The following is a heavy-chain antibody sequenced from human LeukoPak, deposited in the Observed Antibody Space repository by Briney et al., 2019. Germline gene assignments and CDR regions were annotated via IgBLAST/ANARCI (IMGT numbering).Heavy chain of an antibody. D-gene: IGHD1-14*01. CDR3: GRGGSVNPALIDY. CDR1: GGSITTYY. Sequence: PSETLSLTCTVSGGSITTYYWSWIRQPPGKGLEWIGFIYTSGSTKYNPSLRSRGTISEDTPKNQFSLKLTSVTAADTPIYSCGRGGSVNPALIDYWGQGTLVTVSS. V-gene: IGHV4-59*01. J-gene: IGHJ4*02. CDR2: IYTSGST.